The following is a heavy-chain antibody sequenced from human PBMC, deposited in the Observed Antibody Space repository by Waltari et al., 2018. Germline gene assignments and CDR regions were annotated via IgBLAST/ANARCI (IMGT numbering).Heavy chain of an antibody. CDR2: MRSKPNNAAT. Sequence: EVQVVESGGGLVQPGGSLKLSCATSGFTFSAPTIHWVRQTSGKVLEWIGRMRSKPNNAATRYTASVEGRFTISRDDSENTAYLQMSSLMTEDTAVYYCTGGAVTGTDFWGQGTLVTVSS. CDR1: GFTFSAPT. CDR3: TGGAVTGTDF. D-gene: IGHD6-13*01. V-gene: IGHV3-73*01. J-gene: IGHJ4*02.